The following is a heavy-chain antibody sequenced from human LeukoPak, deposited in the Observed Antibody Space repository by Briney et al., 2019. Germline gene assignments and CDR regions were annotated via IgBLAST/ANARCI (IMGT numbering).Heavy chain of an antibody. CDR2: ISSSSSYI. CDR3: ARDRYYYDSSGDLHAFDI. J-gene: IGHJ3*02. V-gene: IGHV3-21*01. Sequence: PGGSLRLSCAASGFTFSSYSMNWVRQAPGKGLEWVSSISSSSSYIYYADSVKGRFTISRDNAKNSLYLQMNSLRAEDTAVYYCARDRYYYDSSGDLHAFDIWGQGTMVTVSS. D-gene: IGHD3-22*01. CDR1: GFTFSSYS.